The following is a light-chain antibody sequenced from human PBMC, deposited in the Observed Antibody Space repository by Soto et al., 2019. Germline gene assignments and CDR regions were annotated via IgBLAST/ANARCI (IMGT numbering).Light chain of an antibody. V-gene: IGKV1-5*01. CDR3: QQYNSYSRT. J-gene: IGKJ1*01. CDR1: QTISSW. Sequence: DIQMTHSPSTLSGSVGGRVTITCRASQTISSWLAWYQQKPGKAPTLLISDASSLESGVPSRFSGSGSGTEFTLTISSLQPDDFATYYCQQYNSYSRTFGQGTKV. CDR2: DAS.